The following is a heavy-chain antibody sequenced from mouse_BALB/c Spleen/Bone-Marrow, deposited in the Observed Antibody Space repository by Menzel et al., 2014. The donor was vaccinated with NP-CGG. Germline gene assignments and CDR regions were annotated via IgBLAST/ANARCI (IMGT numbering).Heavy chain of an antibody. CDR2: ISCYKGAT. D-gene: IGHD2-10*02. CDR3: ARSYGHYLYWCCDV. V-gene: IGHV1S34*01. Sequence: LVKTGASVKISCKTSGYSFTNYYIHWVKQSHGKSLEWIGYISCYKGATSYNQKFKGKATFTVDTSSSTAYMQFNSLTSEDSAVYYCARSYGHYLYWCCDVWGAGTTVTVSP. J-gene: IGHJ1*01. CDR1: GYSFTNYY.